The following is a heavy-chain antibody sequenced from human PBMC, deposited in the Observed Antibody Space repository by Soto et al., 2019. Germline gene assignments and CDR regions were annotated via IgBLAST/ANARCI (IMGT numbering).Heavy chain of an antibody. CDR3: ARDNGGDWGVGAFDI. D-gene: IGHD2-21*02. V-gene: IGHV3-48*01. Sequence: EEQLVESGGGLVQPGGSLRLSCAASGFTLRSYSMNWVRQAPGKGLEWVSYMSSSSGTIYYADSVKGRFTISMDNAKNSLYLEMNSLRAEDTAVYFCARDNGGDWGVGAFDIWGQGTMVTVSS. CDR1: GFTLRSYS. CDR2: MSSSSGTI. J-gene: IGHJ3*02.